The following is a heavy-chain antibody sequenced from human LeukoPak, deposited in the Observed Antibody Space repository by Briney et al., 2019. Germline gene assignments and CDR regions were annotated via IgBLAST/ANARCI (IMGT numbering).Heavy chain of an antibody. D-gene: IGHD3-22*01. V-gene: IGHV3-33*06. CDR2: IRFYGSDE. CDR3: VQHRGIEGPMT. J-gene: IGHJ5*02. CDR1: GFIFSSSG. Sequence: GRSLRLSCVASGFIFSSSGMHWVRQAPGKALEWVAVIRFYGSDEEYADSVKGRYTISRDNSKSTLYLHMDSLRAEDTATYYCVQHRGIEGPMTWGQGILVTVSS.